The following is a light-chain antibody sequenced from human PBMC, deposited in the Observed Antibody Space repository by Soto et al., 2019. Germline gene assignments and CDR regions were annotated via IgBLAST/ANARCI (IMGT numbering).Light chain of an antibody. CDR2: AAS. CDR3: QHYNSYSEA. Sequence: DIQMTQSPSSLSASVGDRLSITCRASQVITNDLGWYQQKPGKAPKRLIYAASTLQSGVPSRFSGSGSGTEFTLTISSLQPDDFATYYCQHYNSYSEAFGQGTKVDIK. J-gene: IGKJ1*01. V-gene: IGKV1-17*01. CDR1: QVITND.